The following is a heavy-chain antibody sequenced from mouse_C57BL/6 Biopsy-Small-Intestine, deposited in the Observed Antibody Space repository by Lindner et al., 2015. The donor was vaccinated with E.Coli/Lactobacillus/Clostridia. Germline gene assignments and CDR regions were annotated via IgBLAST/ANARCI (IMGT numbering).Heavy chain of an antibody. CDR1: GFTFNTYA. D-gene: IGHD2-4*01. CDR3: VRDVGYYDYDVTWFAY. CDR2: IRSKSSNYAT. J-gene: IGHJ3*01. V-gene: IGHV10-3*01. Sequence: VQLQESGGGLVQPKGSLKLSCAASGFTFNTYAMHWVRQAPGKGLEWVARIRSKSSNYATYYADSVKDRFTISRDDSQNMLYLQMNNLKTEDTAMYYCVRDVGYYDYDVTWFAYWGQGTLVTVSA.